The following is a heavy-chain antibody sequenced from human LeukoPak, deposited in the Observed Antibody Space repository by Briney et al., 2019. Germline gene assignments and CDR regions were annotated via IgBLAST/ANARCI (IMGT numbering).Heavy chain of an antibody. CDR1: GYTFTSYG. J-gene: IGHJ4*02. Sequence: ASVKVSCKASGYTFTSYGISWVRQAPGQGLEWMGWISAYNGNTNYAQKLQGRVTMTTDTSTSTAYMELRSLRSDDTAVYYCARVGYSYGPAVRIGSFDYWGQGTLVTVSS. CDR3: ARVGYSYGPAVRIGSFDY. V-gene: IGHV1-18*01. CDR2: ISAYNGNT. D-gene: IGHD5-18*01.